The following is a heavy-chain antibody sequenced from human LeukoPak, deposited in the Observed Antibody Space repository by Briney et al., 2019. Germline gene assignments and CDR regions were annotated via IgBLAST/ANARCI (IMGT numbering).Heavy chain of an antibody. D-gene: IGHD3-10*01. J-gene: IGHJ4*02. CDR3: ARTLRDYYGSGSDY. CDR2: ISGSGGST. CDR1: GFTFSSYA. Sequence: GGSLRLSCAASGFTFSSYAMRWVRQAPGKGLEWVSAISGSGGSTYYADSVKGRFTISRDNSKNTLYLQMNSLRAEDTAVYYCARTLRDYYGSGSDYWGQGTLVTVSS. V-gene: IGHV3-23*01.